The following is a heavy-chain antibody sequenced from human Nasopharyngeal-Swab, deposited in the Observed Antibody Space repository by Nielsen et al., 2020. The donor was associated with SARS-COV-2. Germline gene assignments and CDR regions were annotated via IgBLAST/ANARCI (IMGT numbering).Heavy chain of an antibody. V-gene: IGHV4-39*07. Sequence: WIRQPPGKGLEWIGSIYYSGSTYYNPSLKSRVTIPVDTSKNQFSLKLSSVTAADTAVYYCASGGVNANTIFGVVIPPLWYYYGMDVWGQGTTVTVSS. CDR3: ASGGVNANTIFGVVIPPLWYYYGMDV. D-gene: IGHD3-3*01. J-gene: IGHJ6*02. CDR2: IYYSGST.